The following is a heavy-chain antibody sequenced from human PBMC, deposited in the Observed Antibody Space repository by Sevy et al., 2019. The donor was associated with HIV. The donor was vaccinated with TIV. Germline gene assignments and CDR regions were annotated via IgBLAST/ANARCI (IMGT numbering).Heavy chain of an antibody. CDR2: INPSSGDT. V-gene: IGHV1-2*02. J-gene: IGHJ4*02. CDR3: ASLITMVRGVIVYSIFDY. D-gene: IGHD3-10*01. Sequence: APVKVSCKPSGYVFRGYYIHWVRQAPGQGLEWMGWINPSSGDTNYAQKFQGRVILTRDTSISTAYMELRNLRSDDTAFYYCASLITMVRGVIVYSIFDYWGQGTLVTVSS. CDR1: GYVFRGYY.